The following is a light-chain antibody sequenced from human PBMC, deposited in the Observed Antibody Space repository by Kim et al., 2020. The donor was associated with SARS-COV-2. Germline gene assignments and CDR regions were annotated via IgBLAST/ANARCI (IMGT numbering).Light chain of an antibody. CDR2: DAS. CDR1: QSVSSC. J-gene: IGKJ4*01. V-gene: IGKV3-11*01. Sequence: SLSPGERATLSGRASQSVSSCLACYQQKPGQAPRLLIYDASNRVTGIPARFSGSGSGTDFTLTISSLEPEDFAVYYCQQRSNWPPTFGGGTKVDIK. CDR3: QQRSNWPPT.